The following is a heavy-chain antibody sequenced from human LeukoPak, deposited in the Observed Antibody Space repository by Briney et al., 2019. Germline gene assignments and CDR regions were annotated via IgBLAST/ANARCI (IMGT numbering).Heavy chain of an antibody. D-gene: IGHD2-15*01. Sequence: ASVKVSCKASGYTFTSYGISWVRQAPGQGLEGMGWISAYNGNTNYAQKLQGRVTMTTDTSTSTAYMELRSLRSDDTAVYYCARGGIYCSGGSCYSEPLPLDYWGQGTLVTVSS. CDR1: GYTFTSYG. V-gene: IGHV1-18*04. CDR3: ARGGIYCSGGSCYSEPLPLDY. CDR2: ISAYNGNT. J-gene: IGHJ4*02.